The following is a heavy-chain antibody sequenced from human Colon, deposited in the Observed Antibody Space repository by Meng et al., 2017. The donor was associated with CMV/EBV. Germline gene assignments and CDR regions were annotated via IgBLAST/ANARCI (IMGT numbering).Heavy chain of an antibody. D-gene: IGHD2-2*01. CDR3: ARAASYCSNTDCYGNWFHT. Sequence: ASVKVSCKASGYTFSGYYIHWVRQAPGQGLEWMGWVYPNNGDTKYAQNFQGRVTMARDTSNSTAYMELSSLRSDDTAIYYCARAASYCSNTDCYGNWFHTWGQGTVVTVSS. CDR1: GYTFSGYY. V-gene: IGHV1-2*02. J-gene: IGHJ5*02. CDR2: VYPNNGDT.